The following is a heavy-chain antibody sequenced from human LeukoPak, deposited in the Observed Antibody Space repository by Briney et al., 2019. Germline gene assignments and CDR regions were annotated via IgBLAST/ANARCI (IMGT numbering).Heavy chain of an antibody. V-gene: IGHV1-8*03. J-gene: IGHJ6*03. CDR3: TRGRYMDV. CDR2: MNPKSGDT. Sequence: ASVKVSCKASGYIFIDYEINWVRQASGQGLEWMGWMNPKSGDTGYEQKFQGRVTLTWDSSISTVYMELSSLRSEDTALYYCTRGRYMDVWGKGTTVTVSS. CDR1: GYIFIDYE.